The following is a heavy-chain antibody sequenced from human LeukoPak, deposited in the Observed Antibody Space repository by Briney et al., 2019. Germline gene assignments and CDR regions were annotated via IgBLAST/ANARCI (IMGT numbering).Heavy chain of an antibody. V-gene: IGHV1-18*01. D-gene: IGHD4-17*01. J-gene: IGHJ4*02. Sequence: GASVKVSCKASGYTFTSYGISWVRQAPGQGLEWMGWISAYNGNTNYAQKLQGRVTMTTDTSTSTAYMELRSLRSDATAVYYCARDLEETGLLSNGYWGQGTLVTVSS. CDR2: ISAYNGNT. CDR3: ARDLEETGLLSNGY. CDR1: GYTFTSYG.